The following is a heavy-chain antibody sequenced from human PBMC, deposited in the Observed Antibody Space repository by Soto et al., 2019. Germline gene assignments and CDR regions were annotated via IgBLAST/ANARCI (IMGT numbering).Heavy chain of an antibody. J-gene: IGHJ5*02. V-gene: IGHV3-33*01. CDR2: IWYDGSNK. D-gene: IGHD6-6*01. CDR1: GFTFSSYG. CDR3: ARDALGASSIAARPGNWFDP. Sequence: GGSLRLSCAASGFTFSSYGMHRVRQAPGKGLEWVAVIWYDGSNKYYADSVKGRFTISRDNSKNTLYLQMNSLRAEDTAVYYCARDALGASSIAARPGNWFDPWGQGTLVTVSS.